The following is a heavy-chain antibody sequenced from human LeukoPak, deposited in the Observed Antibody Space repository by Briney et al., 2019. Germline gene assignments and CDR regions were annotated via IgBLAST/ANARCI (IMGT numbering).Heavy chain of an antibody. Sequence: ASVKVSCKASGYTFTSHGISWVRQAPGQGLEWMGWIDSNTGDTKYTQKFQGRVSMTRDTSFNTAYMELSRLTSDDTAVYYCARDRSITEKYTGRYFHDYWGQGSLVTVSS. J-gene: IGHJ4*02. CDR1: GYTFTSHG. CDR2: IDSNTGDT. D-gene: IGHD1-26*01. CDR3: ARDRSITEKYTGRYFHDY. V-gene: IGHV1-2*02.